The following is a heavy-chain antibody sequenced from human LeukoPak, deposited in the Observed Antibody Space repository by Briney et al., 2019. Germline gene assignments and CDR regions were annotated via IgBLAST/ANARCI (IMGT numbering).Heavy chain of an antibody. CDR1: GFTFSSYW. CDR2: TNSDGSST. J-gene: IGHJ6*02. D-gene: IGHD3-3*01. CDR3: ARGGFWSYYYGMDV. Sequence: PGRSVRLSCAASGFTFSSYWMHWVRQAPGKGLVWVSRTNSDGSSTSYADSVKGRFTISRDNAKNTLYLQMNSLRAEDTAVYYCARGGFWSYYYGMDVWGQGTTVTVSS. V-gene: IGHV3-74*01.